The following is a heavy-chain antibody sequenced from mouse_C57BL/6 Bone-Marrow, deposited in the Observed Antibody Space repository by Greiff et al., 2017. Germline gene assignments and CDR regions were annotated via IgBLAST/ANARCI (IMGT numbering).Heavy chain of an antibody. J-gene: IGHJ2*01. Sequence: VQRVESGAELVKPGASVKMSCKASGYTFTTYPIEWMKQNHGKSLEWIGNFHPYNDDTKYNEKFKGKATLTVEKSSSTVYLELSRLTSDDSAVYYCARGGYDYVYFDYWGQGTTLTVSS. D-gene: IGHD2-4*01. CDR1: GYTFTTYP. CDR2: FHPYNDDT. V-gene: IGHV1-47*01. CDR3: ARGGYDYVYFDY.